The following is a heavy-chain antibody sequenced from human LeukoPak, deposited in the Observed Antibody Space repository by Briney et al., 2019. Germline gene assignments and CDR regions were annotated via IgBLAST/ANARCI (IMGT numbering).Heavy chain of an antibody. CDR1: GGYISTSNYY. Sequence: SETLSLTCSVSGGYISTSNYYWGWIRQPPGKGLEWIGYIYYSGSTYYNPSLKSRVTISVDTSKNQFSLKLSSVTAADTAVYYCARSFNWNYRRVELDYWGQGTLVTVSS. CDR3: ARSFNWNYRRVELDY. CDR2: IYYSGST. V-gene: IGHV4-30-4*08. J-gene: IGHJ4*02. D-gene: IGHD1-7*01.